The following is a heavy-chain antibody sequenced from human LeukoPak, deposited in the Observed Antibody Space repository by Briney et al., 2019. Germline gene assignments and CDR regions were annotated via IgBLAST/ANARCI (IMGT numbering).Heavy chain of an antibody. D-gene: IGHD3-22*01. CDR2: IIPILCIA. CDR3: APGDYYDSSGYYPNWFDP. V-gene: IGHV1-69*04. CDR1: GGTFSSYA. J-gene: IGHJ5*02. Sequence: SVKVSCKASGGTFSSYAISWVRQAPGQGLEWMGRIIPILCIANYAQKFQGRVTITADKSTSTAYMELSSLRSEDTAVYYCAPGDYYDSSGYYPNWFDPWGQGTLVTVSS.